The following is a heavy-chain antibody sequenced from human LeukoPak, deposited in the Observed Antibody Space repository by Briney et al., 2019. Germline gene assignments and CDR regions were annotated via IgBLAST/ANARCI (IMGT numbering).Heavy chain of an antibody. CDR1: GYTFTKYG. J-gene: IGHJ4*02. Sequence: ASVKVSCKASGYTFTKYGITWVRQAPGQGLEWMGWISCYNGNTNYAQKLQGRVTTTTDTSTSTAYMELRSLRSDDTALYYCGSGIAATFELYSDYWGQGTLVTVSS. D-gene: IGHD2-15*01. CDR3: GSGIAATFELYSDY. V-gene: IGHV1-18*01. CDR2: ISCYNGNT.